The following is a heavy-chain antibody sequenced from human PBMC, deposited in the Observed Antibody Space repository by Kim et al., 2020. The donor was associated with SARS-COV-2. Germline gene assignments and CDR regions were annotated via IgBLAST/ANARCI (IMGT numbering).Heavy chain of an antibody. CDR2: IDGSVGTT. V-gene: IGHV3-23*01. D-gene: IGHD5-12*01. J-gene: IGHJ4*02. CDR1: GFTFTGYT. Sequence: GGSLRLSCTTSGFTFTGYTRSWVRQPPGKGLEWVSSIDGSVGTTYYEDSVKGRFTISRDNSKNTLYLQRNSLRADDTAVYYCMKGGWGWIWDHWGQG. CDR3: MKGGWGWIWDH.